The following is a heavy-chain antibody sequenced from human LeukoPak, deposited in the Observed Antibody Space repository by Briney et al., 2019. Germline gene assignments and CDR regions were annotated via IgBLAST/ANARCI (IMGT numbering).Heavy chain of an antibody. CDR3: ARRYSSSWYEGNYFDY. Sequence: GESLKISCKGSGYSFTNYWIGWVRQMPGKGLEWMGTIYPGDSDTRYSPSSQGQVTISADKSISTAYLQWSSLKASDTAMYYCARRYSSSWYEGNYFDYWGQGTLVTVSS. D-gene: IGHD6-13*01. CDR1: GYSFTNYW. V-gene: IGHV5-51*01. CDR2: IYPGDSDT. J-gene: IGHJ4*02.